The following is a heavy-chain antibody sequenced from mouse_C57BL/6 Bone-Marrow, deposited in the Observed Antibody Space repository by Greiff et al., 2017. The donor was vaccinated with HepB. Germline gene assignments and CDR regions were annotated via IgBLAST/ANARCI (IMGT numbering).Heavy chain of an antibody. CDR2: IDPSDSYT. J-gene: IGHJ3*01. Sequence: VQLQQPGAELVRPGTSVKLSCKASGYTFTSYWMHWVKQRPGQGLEWIGVIDPSDSYTNYNQKFKGKATLTVYTSSSTAYMQLSSLTSEDSAVYYCARNTDYGWFAYWGQGTLVTVSA. CDR3: ARNTDYGWFAY. V-gene: IGHV1-59*01. D-gene: IGHD2-4*01. CDR1: GYTFTSYW.